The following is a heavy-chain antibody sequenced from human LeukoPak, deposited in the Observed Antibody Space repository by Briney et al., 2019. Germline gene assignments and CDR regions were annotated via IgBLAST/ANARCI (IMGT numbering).Heavy chain of an antibody. J-gene: IGHJ1*01. V-gene: IGHV1-2*02. CDR1: GYTFTGYY. CDR2: IDPNSGGT. CDR3: ARVYSSGWYGYFQH. Sequence: ASVKVSCKASGYTFTGYYMHWVRQAPGQGLEWMGWIDPNSGGTNYAQKFQGRVTMTGDTSISTAYMELSGLRSDDTAVYYCARVYSSGWYGYFQHWGQGTLVTVSS. D-gene: IGHD6-19*01.